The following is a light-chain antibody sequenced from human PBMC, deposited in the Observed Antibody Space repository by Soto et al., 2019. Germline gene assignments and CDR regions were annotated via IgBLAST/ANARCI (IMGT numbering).Light chain of an antibody. CDR3: QNYTGAPWT. CDR2: AAS. J-gene: IGKJ1*01. V-gene: IGKV1-27*01. CDR1: QGISNY. Sequence: DIQMTQSPSSLSASVGDRVTITCRASQGISNYLVWYQQKPGKVPKLLIYAASTLQSGVPSRFSGSGSGTDFTLNISSLQPEDVAPYYCQNYTGAPWTFGQGTKVEIK.